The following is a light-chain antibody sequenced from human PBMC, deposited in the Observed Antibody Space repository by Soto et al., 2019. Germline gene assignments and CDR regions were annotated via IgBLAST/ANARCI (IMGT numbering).Light chain of an antibody. CDR1: QSVGNN. CDR2: GAS. J-gene: IGKJ4*01. V-gene: IGKV3D-15*01. CDR3: QQYNNWPEVT. Sequence: EIVMTQSPATLSVSPGGRATLSCRASQSVGNNFVWYQQKPGQAPSLLIFGASTRAIDVPARFSGSGSGTEFTLVIDSLQSEDFAVSYCQQYNNWPEVTFGGGTKVAIK.